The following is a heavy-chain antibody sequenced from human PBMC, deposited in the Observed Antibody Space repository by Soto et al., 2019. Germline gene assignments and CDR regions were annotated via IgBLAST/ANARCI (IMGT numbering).Heavy chain of an antibody. CDR2: IYYSGST. V-gene: IGHV4-31*03. J-gene: IGHJ4*02. CDR3: ARQTYYDYIWGSYARHHPPYYFDY. D-gene: IGHD3-16*01. CDR1: GGSISSGGYY. Sequence: SETLSLTCTVSGGSISSGGYYWSWIRQHPGKGLEWIGYIYYSGSTYYNPSLKSRVTISVDTSKNQFSLKLSSVTAADTAVYYCARQTYYDYIWGSYARHHPPYYFDYWGQGTLVTVSS.